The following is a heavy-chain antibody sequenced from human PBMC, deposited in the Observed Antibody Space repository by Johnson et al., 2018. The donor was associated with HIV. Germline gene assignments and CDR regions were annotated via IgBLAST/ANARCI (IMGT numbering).Heavy chain of an antibody. D-gene: IGHD3-22*01. Sequence: VQLVESGGGVVQPGRSLRLSCAASGFTFDDYAMHWVRQAPGKGLAWVSGISWNSGSVDYADSVKGRFTISRDNAKNSLYLQMNSLRTEDTAFYYCAKDTRYYDSSGYPTEAFDIWGQGTMVTVSS. CDR3: AKDTRYYDSSGYPTEAFDI. CDR1: GFTFDDYA. J-gene: IGHJ3*02. V-gene: IGHV3-9*01. CDR2: ISWNSGSV.